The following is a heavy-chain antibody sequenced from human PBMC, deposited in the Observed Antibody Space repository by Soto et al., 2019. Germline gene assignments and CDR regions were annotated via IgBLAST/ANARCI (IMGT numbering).Heavy chain of an antibody. J-gene: IGHJ5*02. D-gene: IGHD3-10*01. V-gene: IGHV1-69*01. CDR3: ARGGVVVRGALGWFDP. Sequence: QVPLVQSGAEVKKPGSSVKVSCKASGGTFSSYAISWVRQAPGQGLEWMGGIIPIFGTANYAQKFQGRVTITADESTSTAYMELSSLRSEDTAVYYCARGGVVVRGALGWFDPWGQGTLVTVSS. CDR2: IIPIFGTA. CDR1: GGTFSSYA.